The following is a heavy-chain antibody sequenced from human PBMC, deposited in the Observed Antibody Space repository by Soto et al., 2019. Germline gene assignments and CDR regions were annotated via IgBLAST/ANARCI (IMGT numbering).Heavy chain of an antibody. Sequence: QVQLVESGGGVVQPGRSLRLSCAASGFTFSNYGMHWVRQAPGKGLEWMAVISDDGSHKYYADSVKGRFTISRDNSRKTLYLQTDSLRAEDTAVYYCAKEHRSGWPCGVDVWGQGTTVTVSS. J-gene: IGHJ6*02. CDR1: GFTFSNYG. D-gene: IGHD3-22*01. V-gene: IGHV3-30*18. CDR2: ISDDGSHK. CDR3: AKEHRSGWPCGVDV.